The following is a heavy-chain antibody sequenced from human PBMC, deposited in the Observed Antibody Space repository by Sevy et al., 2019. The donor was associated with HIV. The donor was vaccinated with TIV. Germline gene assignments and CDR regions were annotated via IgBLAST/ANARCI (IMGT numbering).Heavy chain of an antibody. V-gene: IGHV1-69*13. CDR1: GGTFSSYA. CDR3: AREYCSGGSCYGAGGMDV. D-gene: IGHD2-15*01. J-gene: IGHJ6*02. CDR2: IIPIFGTA. Sequence: ASVKVSCKASGGTFSSYAISWVLQAPGQGLEWMGGIIPIFGTANYAQKFQGRVTITADESTSTAYMELSSLRSEDTAVYYCAREYCSGGSCYGAGGMDVLGQGTTVTVSS.